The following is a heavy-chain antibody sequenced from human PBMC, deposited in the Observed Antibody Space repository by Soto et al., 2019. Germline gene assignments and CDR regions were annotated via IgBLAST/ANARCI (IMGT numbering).Heavy chain of an antibody. V-gene: IGHV1-18*01. Sequence: ASVKVSCKASGYTFTRSGISWVRQAPGQGLEWMGWISAYNGNTNYAQKLQGRVTMTTDTSTSTAYMELRSLRSDDTAVYYCARGETCSSTSCYDPPSYYYGMDVWG. CDR3: ARGETCSSTSCYDPPSYYYGMDV. J-gene: IGHJ6*02. CDR2: ISAYNGNT. CDR1: GYTFTRSG. D-gene: IGHD2-2*01.